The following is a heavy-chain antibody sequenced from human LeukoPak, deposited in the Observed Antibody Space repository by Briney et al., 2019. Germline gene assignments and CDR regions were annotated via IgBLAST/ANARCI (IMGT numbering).Heavy chain of an antibody. CDR1: GFTFSSYA. Sequence: QSGGSLRLSCAASGFTFSSYAMHWVRQAPGKGLEWVAVISYDGSNKYYADSVKGRFTISRDNAKNSLYLQMNSLRAEDTAVYYCAKDRLTYYYYGMDVWGQGTTVTVSS. V-gene: IGHV3-30-3*02. CDR3: AKDRLTYYYYGMDV. D-gene: IGHD3-16*01. J-gene: IGHJ6*02. CDR2: ISYDGSNK.